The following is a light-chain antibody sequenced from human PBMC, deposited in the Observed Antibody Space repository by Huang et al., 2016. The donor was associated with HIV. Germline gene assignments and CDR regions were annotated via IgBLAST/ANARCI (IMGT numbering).Light chain of an antibody. V-gene: IGKV3-15*01. CDR1: QSVSRN. Sequence: EIVLTQSPATRSMSPGQRATLSCRASQSVSRNLAWFQQKPGQAPRLLIYGASTRATGIPARVSGSGSGREFTLTISSLQSEDFAVYYCQQYNNWPPMYTFGQGTKLEV. CDR3: QQYNNWPPMYT. J-gene: IGKJ2*01. CDR2: GAS.